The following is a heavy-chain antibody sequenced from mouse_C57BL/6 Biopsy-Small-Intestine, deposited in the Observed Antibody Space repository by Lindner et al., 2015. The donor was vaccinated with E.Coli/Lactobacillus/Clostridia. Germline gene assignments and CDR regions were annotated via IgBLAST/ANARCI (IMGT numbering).Heavy chain of an antibody. CDR1: GYTFTDYY. CDR2: ISPNSGGT. V-gene: IGHV1-18*01. Sequence: SVKVSCKASGYTFTDYYMHWVRQAPGQGLEWMGWISPNSGGTNYAQKFQGRVTMTRDTSISTAYMELSSLRSDDTAMYYCARDTGYRSGWYNYWGQGTLVTVSS. J-gene: IGHJ4*01. D-gene: IGHD1-3*01. CDR3: ARDTGYRSGWYNY.